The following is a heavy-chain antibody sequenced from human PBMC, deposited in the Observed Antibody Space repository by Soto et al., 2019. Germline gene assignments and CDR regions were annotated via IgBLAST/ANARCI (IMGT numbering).Heavy chain of an antibody. CDR1: GFTFSNYV. Sequence: GGSLRLSCAASGFTFSNYVMTWVRQAPGKGLEWVSSITGTGRGTYYADSVEGRFTVSRDNSKSTFYLQMNSLRAGDTAVYHCARGSQRDTPDLFDYWVQGALVTVSS. CDR3: ARGSQRDTPDLFDY. CDR2: ITGTGRGT. J-gene: IGHJ4*02. D-gene: IGHD6-25*01. V-gene: IGHV3-23*01.